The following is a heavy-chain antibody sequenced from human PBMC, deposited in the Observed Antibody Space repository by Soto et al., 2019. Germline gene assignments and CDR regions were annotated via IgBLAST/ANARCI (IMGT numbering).Heavy chain of an antibody. CDR1: GFTFSPYW. CDR3: VCGGNFFIY. Sequence: EVQLVESGGGLVQPGGSLRLSCAASGFTFSPYWMTWVRQPPGKGLEWVANMDQDGSEIYYVDSVRGRFTVSRDNAKNSLYLEMNSLRAEDTAVYYCVCGGNFFIYWGQGTLVTVAP. J-gene: IGHJ4*02. D-gene: IGHD3-16*01. CDR2: MDQDGSEI. V-gene: IGHV3-7*01.